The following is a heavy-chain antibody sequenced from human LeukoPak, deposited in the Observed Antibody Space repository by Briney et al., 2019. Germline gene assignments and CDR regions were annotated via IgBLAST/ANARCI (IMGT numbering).Heavy chain of an antibody. J-gene: IGHJ1*01. CDR1: GGSFSGYY. Sequence: SETLSLTCAVYGGSFSGYYWSWIRQPPGKGLEWNGEINHSGSTNYNPSLKSRVTMSVDTSKNQFSMKLSSVTAADTAVYYCARDATTPLPGAYWGQGTLVTVSS. CDR3: ARDATTPLPGAY. D-gene: IGHD4-17*01. CDR2: INHSGST. V-gene: IGHV4-34*01.